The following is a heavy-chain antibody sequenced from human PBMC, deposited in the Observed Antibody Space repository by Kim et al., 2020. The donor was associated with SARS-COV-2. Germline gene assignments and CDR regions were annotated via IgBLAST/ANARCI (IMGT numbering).Heavy chain of an antibody. Sequence: GGSLRLSCAASGFSFSDYCLDWVRQPPGKGLEWVGRSMRKDESYRTQYVGSVRGRFIISRDEPNNSLYLQMSSLQTEDTAVYSCARCVAPDGGGLDVWGQGTTDIVS. V-gene: IGHV3-72*01. J-gene: IGHJ6*02. D-gene: IGHD6-13*01. CDR3: ARCVAPDGGGLDV. CDR1: GFSFSDYC. CDR2: SMRKDESYRT.